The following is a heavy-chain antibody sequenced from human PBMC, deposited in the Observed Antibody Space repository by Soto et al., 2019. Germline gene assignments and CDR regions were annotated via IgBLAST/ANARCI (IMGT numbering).Heavy chain of an antibody. V-gene: IGHV4-59*01. D-gene: IGHD3-3*01. CDR1: GGSISSYY. J-gene: IGHJ6*02. CDR3: ASTIFGVAPYYYYGMDV. Sequence: SETLSLTCTVSGGSISSYYWSWIRQPPGKGLEWIGYIYYSGSTNYNPSLKSRVTISVDTSKNQFSLKLSSVTAADTAVYYCASTIFGVAPYYYYGMDVWGQGTTVTVSS. CDR2: IYYSGST.